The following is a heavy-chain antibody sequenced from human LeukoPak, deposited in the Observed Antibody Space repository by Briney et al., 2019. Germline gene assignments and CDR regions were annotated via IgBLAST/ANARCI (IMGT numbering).Heavy chain of an antibody. J-gene: IGHJ4*02. CDR1: GFTFSSYE. D-gene: IGHD6-13*01. Sequence: GGSLRLSRAASGFTFSSYEMNWVRQAPGKGLEWVSYISSSGSTIYYADSVKGRFTISRDNAKNSLYLQMNSLRAEDTAVYYCARAAAGSFDYWGQGTLVTVSS. CDR2: ISSSGSTI. CDR3: ARAAAGSFDY. V-gene: IGHV3-48*03.